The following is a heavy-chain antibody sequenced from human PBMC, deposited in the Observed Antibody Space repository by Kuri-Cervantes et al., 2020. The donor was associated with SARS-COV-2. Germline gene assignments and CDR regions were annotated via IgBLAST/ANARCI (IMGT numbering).Heavy chain of an antibody. V-gene: IGHV4-34*01. D-gene: IGHD3-3*01. Sequence: SETLSLTCAVYGGSLSGYYWSWIRQPPGKGLEWIGEINHSGSTNYNPSLKSRVTISVDTSKNQFSLKLSSVTAADTAVYYCARVGHHFSTDFWSGHREASNWFDPWGQGTLVTVSS. CDR1: GGSLSGYY. CDR3: ARVGHHFSTDFWSGHREASNWFDP. CDR2: INHSGST. J-gene: IGHJ5*02.